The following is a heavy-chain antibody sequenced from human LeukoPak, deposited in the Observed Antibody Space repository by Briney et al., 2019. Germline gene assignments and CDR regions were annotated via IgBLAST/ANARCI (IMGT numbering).Heavy chain of an antibody. V-gene: IGHV1-8*03. CDR2: MNPNSGNT. CDR1: GYTFTSYD. Sequence: VASVKVSCNASGYTFTSYDMNWVRQATGQRLEWMGWMNPNSGNTGYAQKFQGRVTITRNTSISTAYMELSSLRSEDTAVYYCARGAYYYYMDVWGQGTTVTVSS. CDR3: ARGAYYYYMDV. J-gene: IGHJ6*03.